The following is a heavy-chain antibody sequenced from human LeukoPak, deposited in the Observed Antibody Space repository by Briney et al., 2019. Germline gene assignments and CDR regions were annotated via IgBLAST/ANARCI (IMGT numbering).Heavy chain of an antibody. CDR1: GVSISSYY. D-gene: IGHD6-6*01. V-gene: IGHV4-59*01. CDR3: ARDHSSSASFDY. Sequence: SETLSLTCTVSGVSISSYYWSWIRQPPGKGLEWIGYIYYSGSTNYNPSLKSRVTISVDTSKNQFSLKLSSVTAADTAVYYCARDHSSSASFDYWGQGTLVTVSS. J-gene: IGHJ4*02. CDR2: IYYSGST.